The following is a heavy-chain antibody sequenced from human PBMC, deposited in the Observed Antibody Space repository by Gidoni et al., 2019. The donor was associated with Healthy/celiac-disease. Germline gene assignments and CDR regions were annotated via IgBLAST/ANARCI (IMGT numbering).Heavy chain of an antibody. D-gene: IGHD6-13*01. Sequence: ELRLVEAGGGLVQPGRSLRRPCAATGFPSGSSALHWVRRAPWKGLEWVSGSSGNSGSIGYADSVKGRFTISRDNAKNSLYLQMNSLRAEDTALYYCANEKLNSSSWYHYYYYYMDVWGKGTTVTVSS. V-gene: IGHV3-9*02. CDR2: SSGNSGSI. CDR3: ANEKLNSSSWYHYYYYYMDV. CDR1: GFPSGSSA. J-gene: IGHJ6*03.